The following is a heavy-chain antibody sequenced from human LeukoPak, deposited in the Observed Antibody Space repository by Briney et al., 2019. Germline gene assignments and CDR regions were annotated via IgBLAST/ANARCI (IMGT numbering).Heavy chain of an antibody. J-gene: IGHJ6*03. CDR3: AETLFYYYYMDV. CDR2: IRYDGSNK. V-gene: IGHV3-30*02. Sequence: GGSLRLSCAASGFTFSSYGMHWVRQAPGKGLEWVAFIRYDGSNKYYADSVKGRFTISRDNSKNTLYLQMNSLRAEDTAVYYCAETLFYYYYMDVWAKGPRSPSP. CDR1: GFTFSSYG.